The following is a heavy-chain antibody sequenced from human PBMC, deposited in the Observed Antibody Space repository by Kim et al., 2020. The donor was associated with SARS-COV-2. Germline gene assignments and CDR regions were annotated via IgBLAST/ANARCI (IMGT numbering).Heavy chain of an antibody. CDR3: ASYYDSSGLDV. Sequence: TYNNPPHKSRVTISVHTSKSQFSLKRSSVTAADTAVYYCASYYDSSGLDVWGKGTTVTVSS. J-gene: IGHJ6*04. D-gene: IGHD3-22*01. V-gene: IGHV4-39*01. CDR2: T.